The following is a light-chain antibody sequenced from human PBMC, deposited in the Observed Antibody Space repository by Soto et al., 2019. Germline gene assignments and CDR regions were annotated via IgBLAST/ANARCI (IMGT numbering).Light chain of an antibody. V-gene: IGKV3-20*01. CDR3: QQHGSSPWT. Sequence: EIVLTQPPGTLSLSPGARATLSCRASQSVSNNFLAWYQQKPGQAPRLLIYGASNRATGIPDRFSGSGSGTDFTLTVSRLEPEDFAVYYCQQHGSSPWTFGQGTKVEIK. CDR2: GAS. CDR1: QSVSNNF. J-gene: IGKJ1*01.